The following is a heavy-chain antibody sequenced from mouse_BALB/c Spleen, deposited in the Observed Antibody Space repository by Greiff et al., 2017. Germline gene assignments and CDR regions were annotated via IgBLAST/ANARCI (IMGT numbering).Heavy chain of an antibody. Sequence: EVKLMESGGGLVQPGGSRKLSCAASGFTFSSFGMHWVRQAPEKGLEWVAYISSGSSTIYYADTVKGRFTISRDNPKNTLFLQMTSLRSEDTAMYYCARCDGYYNAMDYWGQGTSVTVSS. V-gene: IGHV5-17*02. D-gene: IGHD2-3*01. CDR1: GFTFSSFG. CDR3: ARCDGYYNAMDY. CDR2: ISSGSSTI. J-gene: IGHJ4*01.